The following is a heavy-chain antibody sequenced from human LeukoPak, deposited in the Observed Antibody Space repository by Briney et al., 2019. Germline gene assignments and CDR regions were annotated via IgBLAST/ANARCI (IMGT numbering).Heavy chain of an antibody. D-gene: IGHD2-2*01. CDR1: GGSFSGYY. CDR2: INHSGST. Sequence: SETLSLTCAVYGGSFSGYYWSWIRQPPGKGLEWIGEINHSGSTNYNPSLKSRVTISVDTSKNQFSLKLSSVTAADTAVYYCARRSRYCSSTSCPPGGWFDPWGQGTLVTVSS. V-gene: IGHV4-34*01. J-gene: IGHJ5*02. CDR3: ARRSRYCSSTSCPPGGWFDP.